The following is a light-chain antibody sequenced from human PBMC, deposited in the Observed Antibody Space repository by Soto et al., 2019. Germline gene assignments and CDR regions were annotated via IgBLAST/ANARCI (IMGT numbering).Light chain of an antibody. CDR1: QSLSNSF. V-gene: IGKV3-20*01. Sequence: EILLTQSPGTLSLSPGDSATLSCRASQSLSNSFLAWYQQRPGQTPRLLISGASIRATDIPDRFSGSGSGTDFTLTISRLEPEDFAVYFCQQYGRLPLSFGGGTKVEI. CDR2: GAS. J-gene: IGKJ4*01. CDR3: QQYGRLPLS.